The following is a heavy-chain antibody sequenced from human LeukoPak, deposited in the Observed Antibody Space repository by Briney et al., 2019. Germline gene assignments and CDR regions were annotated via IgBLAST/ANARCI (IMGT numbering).Heavy chain of an antibody. V-gene: IGHV3-30*02. D-gene: IGHD6-25*01. CDR1: GFTFSSYG. CDR2: IWYDGSNK. J-gene: IGHJ4*02. Sequence: GGSLRLSCAASGFTFSSYGMHWVRQAPGKGLEWVAVIWYDGSNKYYVDSVKGRFTISRDNSKNTLYLQMNSLRTEDTALYYCAKDLAADGYFDYWGQGTLVTVSS. CDR3: AKDLAADGYFDY.